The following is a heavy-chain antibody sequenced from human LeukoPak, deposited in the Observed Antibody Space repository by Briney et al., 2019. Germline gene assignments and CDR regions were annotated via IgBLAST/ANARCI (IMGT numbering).Heavy chain of an antibody. Sequence: SETLSLTCAVYGGSFSGYYWSWIRQPPGKGLEWIGEINHSGSTNYNPSLKSRVTISVDTSKNQFSLKLSSVTAADTAVYYCARARRITIFGVVNTMFDPWGQGTLVTVSS. CDR2: INHSGST. D-gene: IGHD3-3*01. CDR1: GGSFSGYY. CDR3: ARARRITIFGVVNTMFDP. V-gene: IGHV4-34*01. J-gene: IGHJ5*02.